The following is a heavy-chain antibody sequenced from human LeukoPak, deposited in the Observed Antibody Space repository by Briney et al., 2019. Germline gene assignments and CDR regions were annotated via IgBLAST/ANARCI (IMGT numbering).Heavy chain of an antibody. CDR1: GDTLTELS. D-gene: IGHD2-2*01. CDR2: YDPEEGQK. J-gene: IGHJ6*03. V-gene: IGHV1-24*01. Sequence: ASVKVSCKVSGDTLTELSMHWVRQAPGKGLEWMGGYDPEEGQKVYAEKFQGRVTMTEDTSTDTAYMELRSLRSEDTAVYYCASPAAAIGRYYYYYMDVWGKGTTVTVSS. CDR3: ASPAAAIGRYYYYYMDV.